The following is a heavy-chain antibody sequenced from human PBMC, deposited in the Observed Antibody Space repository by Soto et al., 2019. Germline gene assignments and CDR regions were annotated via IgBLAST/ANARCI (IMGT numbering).Heavy chain of an antibody. Sequence: QVQLVESGGGLVKPGGSLRLSCAASGFTFTDYMSWIRQAPGKGLEWVSYISSRSGTIFYADSVKGRFTISRDNVKNSLYLQMNSLRVEDTAVYYCASGTNGAFFVYWGQGILVTVSS. V-gene: IGHV3-11*01. CDR1: GFTFTDY. D-gene: IGHD2-8*01. CDR2: ISSRSGTI. CDR3: ASGTNGAFFVY. J-gene: IGHJ4*02.